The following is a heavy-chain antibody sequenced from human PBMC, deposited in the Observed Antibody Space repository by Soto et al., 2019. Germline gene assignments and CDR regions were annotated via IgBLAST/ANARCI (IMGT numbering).Heavy chain of an antibody. CDR1: GGTFSRYS. CDR2: IIPIFGIA. D-gene: IGHD2-2*01. CDR3: AREDRDRETGLVPAAIDGMDV. V-gene: IGHV1-69*08. Sequence: QVQLVESGAEVKKPGSSVKVSCKASGGTFSRYSITWVRQAPRHGLEWIGRIIPIFGIASYAQKFQGRVTITADESTSTGYMELSSLRSDDTAVYYCAREDRDRETGLVPAAIDGMDVWGQGTTVTVSS. J-gene: IGHJ6*02.